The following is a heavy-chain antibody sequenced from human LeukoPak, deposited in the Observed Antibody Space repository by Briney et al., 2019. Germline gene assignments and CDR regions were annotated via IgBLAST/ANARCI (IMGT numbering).Heavy chain of an antibody. D-gene: IGHD6-13*01. J-gene: IGHJ4*02. CDR3: VRHGLGSSWFGFDY. V-gene: IGHV5-51*01. CDR2: IYPGNSDT. Sequence: GASLKISCKGSGYTFTNYWIAWVRQMPGKGLEWMGLIYPGNSDTRYSPSFQGQVTISADKSISTAYLQWSSLKASDSAMYYCVRHGLGSSWFGFDYWGQGTLVTVSS. CDR1: GYTFTNYW.